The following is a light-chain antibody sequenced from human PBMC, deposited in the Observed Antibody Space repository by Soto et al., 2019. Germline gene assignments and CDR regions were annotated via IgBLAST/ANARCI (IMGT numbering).Light chain of an antibody. V-gene: IGKV1-5*03. CDR2: DGS. J-gene: IGKJ1*01. CDR1: QSINTW. CDR3: QPYKTYSRT. Sequence: DIQMTQSPSTLSASVGDRIIITCRASQSINTWLAWYQQKPGEAPKLLIYDGSTLERGVPSRFSGSGSGTEFTLTISRLQPDDFATFYCQPYKTYSRTFGQGTKVEV.